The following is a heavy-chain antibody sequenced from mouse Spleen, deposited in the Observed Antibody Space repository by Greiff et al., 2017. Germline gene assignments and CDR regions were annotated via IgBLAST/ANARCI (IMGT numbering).Heavy chain of an antibody. J-gene: IGHJ3*01. Sequence: VQLQQSGAELVRPGASVKLSCTASGFNIKDDYMHWVKQRPEQGLEWIGWIDPENGDTEYASKFQGKATITADTSSNTAYLQLSSLTSEDTAVYYCTICTTATTFAYWGQGTLVTVSA. V-gene: IGHV14-4*01. CDR1: GFNIKDDY. D-gene: IGHD1-2*01. CDR2: IDPENGDT. CDR3: TICTTATTFAY.